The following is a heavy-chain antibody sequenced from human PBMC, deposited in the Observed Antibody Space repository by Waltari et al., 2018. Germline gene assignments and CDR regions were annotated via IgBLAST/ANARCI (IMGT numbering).Heavy chain of an antibody. CDR3: VREAVGPANFRTPTGWFDP. Sequence: QVQLVQSGAEVKKPGAPVKISCKASGCTFPSYAINWLLQAPGQRLEWMGWINTGNANTKYSQRFQGRITIARDPSASTAYMELRSLRSEDTAVYFCVREAVGPANFRTPTGWFDPWGQGTLVTVSS. V-gene: IGHV1-3*04. CDR1: GCTFPSYA. J-gene: IGHJ5*02. D-gene: IGHD1-1*01. CDR2: INTGNANT.